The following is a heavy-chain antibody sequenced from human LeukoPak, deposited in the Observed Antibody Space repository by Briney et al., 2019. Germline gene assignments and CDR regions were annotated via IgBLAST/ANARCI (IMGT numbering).Heavy chain of an antibody. V-gene: IGHV3-30*02. CDR1: GFPFSNSG. J-gene: IGHJ4*02. CDR2: LRYDASSK. Sequence: PGGSLRLSCAASGFPFSNSGMHWVRQTPGKGLEWVAFLRYDASSKFYTDSVKGRFTISRDNSKNTVYLQMNSLRAEDTAVYYCARDYGAKHYGDSQPWGQGTLVTVSS. D-gene: IGHD4-17*01. CDR3: ARDYGAKHYGDSQP.